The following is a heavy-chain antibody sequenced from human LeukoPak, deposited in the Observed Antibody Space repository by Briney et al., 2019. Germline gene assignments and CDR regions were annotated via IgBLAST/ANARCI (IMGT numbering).Heavy chain of an antibody. CDR2: ISTSGSRI. V-gene: IGHV3-48*04. CDR3: ARMNYVSSGWGAPFDS. CDR1: GFTFSNYN. D-gene: IGHD1-7*01. Sequence: GGSLRLSCAASGFTFSNYNMNWVRQAPGKGLEWVSYISTSGSRIDYADSVKGRFTISRDNAKNTLYLQMNSLGAEDTAVYYCARMNYVSSGWGAPFDSWGQGALVTVSS. J-gene: IGHJ4*02.